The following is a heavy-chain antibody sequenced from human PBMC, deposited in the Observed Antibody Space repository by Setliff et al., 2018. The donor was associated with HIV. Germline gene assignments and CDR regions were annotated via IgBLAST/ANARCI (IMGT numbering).Heavy chain of an antibody. CDR2: ISPQNGDR. J-gene: IGHJ4*02. D-gene: IGHD1-1*01. Sequence: ASVKVSCKSSGYTFTDYFIHWVRQAPGQGLEWMGWISPQNGDRKIPQRFRGRVTMTRDTSINTAYMELSGLRSDDTAVYYCARQLSNSLESWGQGTPVTVSS. CDR1: GYTFTDYF. V-gene: IGHV1-2*02. CDR3: ARQLSNSLES.